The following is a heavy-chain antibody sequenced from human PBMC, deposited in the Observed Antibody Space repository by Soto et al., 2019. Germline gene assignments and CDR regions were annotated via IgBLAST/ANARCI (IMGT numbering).Heavy chain of an antibody. V-gene: IGHV4-59*07. D-gene: IGHD2-8*01. Sequence: HSCTLSLTCAVSGGSISSYYWGWIRKPPGKGLEWIGYIYYSGSTNYNPSLKSRVTISVDTSKNQFSLKLSSVTAADTAVYYCARVPLYCTNGVCYLNYFDYWGQGTLVTVSS. CDR2: IYYSGST. CDR1: GGSISSYY. J-gene: IGHJ4*02. CDR3: ARVPLYCTNGVCYLNYFDY.